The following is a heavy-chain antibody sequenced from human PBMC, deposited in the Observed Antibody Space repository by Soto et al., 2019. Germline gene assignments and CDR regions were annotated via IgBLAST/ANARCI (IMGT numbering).Heavy chain of an antibody. CDR2: IYYSGST. CDR3: ARGESDFWSGPQENWFDP. CDR1: GGSISSYY. Sequence: SETLSLTCTVSGGSISSYYWSWIRQPPGKGLEWIGYIYYSGSTNYNPSLKSRVTISVDTSKNQFSLKLSSVTAADTAVYYCARGESDFWSGPQENWFDPWGQGTLVTVSS. V-gene: IGHV4-59*01. J-gene: IGHJ5*02. D-gene: IGHD3-3*01.